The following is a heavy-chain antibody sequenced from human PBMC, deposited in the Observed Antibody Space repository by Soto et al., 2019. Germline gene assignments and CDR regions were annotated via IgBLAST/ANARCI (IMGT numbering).Heavy chain of an antibody. D-gene: IGHD3-3*02. V-gene: IGHV3-33*01. CDR2: ILSDGSAI. J-gene: IGHJ3*02. Sequence: PVGSLRLSCAVSGFPFSFYGFHWVRQSPGKGLEWLGVILSDGSAIYHADSLEGRFFISRDNSKDILYLQMNSLRVEDTAVYYCARDDAFDNENGFDMWGQGTMVTVSS. CDR3: ARDDAFDNENGFDM. CDR1: GFPFSFYG.